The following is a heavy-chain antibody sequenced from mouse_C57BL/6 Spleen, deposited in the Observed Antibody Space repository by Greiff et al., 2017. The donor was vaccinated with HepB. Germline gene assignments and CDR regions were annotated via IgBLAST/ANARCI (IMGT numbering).Heavy chain of an antibody. J-gene: IGHJ2*01. D-gene: IGHD1-1*01. CDR2: IDPSDSET. Sequence: VQLQQPGAELVRPGSSVKLSCKASGYTFTSYWMHWVKQRPIQGLEWIGNIDPSDSETHYNQKFKDKATLTVDKSSSTAYMQLSSLTSEDSAVYYCARGRNYGVSSDYWGQGTTLTVSS. CDR3: ARGRNYGVSSDY. CDR1: GYTFTSYW. V-gene: IGHV1-52*01.